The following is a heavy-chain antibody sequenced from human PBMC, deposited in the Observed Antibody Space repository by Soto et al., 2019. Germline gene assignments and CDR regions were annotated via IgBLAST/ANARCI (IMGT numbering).Heavy chain of an antibody. CDR2: ISYSGIT. CDR1: GGSVSSGSYY. D-gene: IGHD2-2*01. V-gene: IGHV4-61*01. J-gene: IGHJ4*02. Sequence: PSETLSLTCTVSGGSVSSGSYYWSWIRQPPGKGLEWIGYISYSGITNYNASLKSRVTISVDTSKNQFSLNLNSVTAADTAVYYCARDRVPSSYWGQGILVTVSS. CDR3: ARDRVPSSY.